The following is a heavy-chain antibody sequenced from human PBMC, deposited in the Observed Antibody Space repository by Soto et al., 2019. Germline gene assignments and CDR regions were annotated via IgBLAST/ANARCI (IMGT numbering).Heavy chain of an antibody. D-gene: IGHD1-26*01. CDR1: GFTLTTYA. J-gene: IGHJ6*02. Sequence: HLSESGGGLLQPGGSLTLSCAGSGFTLTTYAMTCVRQPPGKGLEWVSSMNGAATSTSYADSVKGRFTTSRDNSKNTLYLEMNTLRAEDTAVYYCAMGGADHYNYGMDVWGQGTTVIVSS. CDR2: MNGAATST. V-gene: IGHV3-23*05. CDR3: AMGGADHYNYGMDV.